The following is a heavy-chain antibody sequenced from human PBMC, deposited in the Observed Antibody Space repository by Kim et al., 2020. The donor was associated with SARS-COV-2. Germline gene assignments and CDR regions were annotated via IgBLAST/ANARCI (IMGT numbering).Heavy chain of an antibody. V-gene: IGHV3-21*01. J-gene: IGHJ4*02. CDR3: ARDLSLGRPGGFDY. Sequence: GGSLRLSCTTSGFTFTGYAMSWVRQAPGKGLEWVSTISRFSDYIYYAESVEGRFTISRDNAKNSVYLQMNSLRVDDTAMYYCARDLSLGRPGGFDYWGQG. D-gene: IGHD3-10*01. CDR2: ISRFSDYI. CDR1: GFTFTGYA.